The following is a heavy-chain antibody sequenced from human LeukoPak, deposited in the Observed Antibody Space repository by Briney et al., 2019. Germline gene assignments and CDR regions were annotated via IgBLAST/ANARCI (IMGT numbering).Heavy chain of an antibody. D-gene: IGHD6-19*01. CDR3: ARAYSSGWYETWFDP. CDR2: ISYDGSNK. Sequence: QAGGSLRLSCAASGFTFSSYEMNWVRQAPGKGLEGVAVISYDGSNKYYADSVKGRFTISRDNSKNTLYLQMNSLRAEDTAVYYCARAYSSGWYETWFDPWGQGTLVTVSS. J-gene: IGHJ5*02. CDR1: GFTFSSYE. V-gene: IGHV3-30*04.